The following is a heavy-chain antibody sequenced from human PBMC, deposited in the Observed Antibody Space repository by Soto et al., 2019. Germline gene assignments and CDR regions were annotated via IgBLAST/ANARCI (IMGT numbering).Heavy chain of an antibody. CDR3: ASQDYGGIPLSY. CDR2: IYYSGST. V-gene: IGHV4-59*01. J-gene: IGHJ4*02. Sequence: QVQLQESGPGLVKPSETLSLTCTVSGGSISSYYWSWIRQPPGKGLEWIGYIYYSGSTNHNPSLKSRVNIPVDTSNNQFSLKLSSVTAADTAVYYCASQDYGGIPLSYWGQGTLVTVSS. CDR1: GGSISSYY. D-gene: IGHD4-17*01.